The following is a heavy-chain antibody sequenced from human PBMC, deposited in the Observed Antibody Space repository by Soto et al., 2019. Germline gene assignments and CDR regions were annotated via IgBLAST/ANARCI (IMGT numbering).Heavy chain of an antibody. CDR1: GFSLSSTRMA. CDR2: IYWDDDK. J-gene: IGHJ4*02. V-gene: IGHV2-5*02. D-gene: IGHD6-19*01. Sequence: QITLKESGPTLVKPTQTLTLTCTFSGFSLSSTRMAVGWIRQPPGKALEWLALIYWDDDKRYSPFLKSRLNITKDTRKIQVVLAMSNMDPVDTARYYCAHIVVAGLGYYFDYWGQGTLVTVSS. CDR3: AHIVVAGLGYYFDY.